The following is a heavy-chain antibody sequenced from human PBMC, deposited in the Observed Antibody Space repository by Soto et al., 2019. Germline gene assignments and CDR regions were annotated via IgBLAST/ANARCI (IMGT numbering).Heavy chain of an antibody. CDR1: GSSFTGDY. CDR2: VFGNGAGTP. J-gene: IGHJ4*02. Sequence: QVQLQESGPGVVRPSETLSLTCSVSGSSFTGDYWSWIRQPAGKGLEWIGRVFGNGAGTPIYNSALKNRVTMSVDSSKTQCSLKLPSVTAADTALYYCARDLPPYDRRRQSAGAFEDWGQGTLVTVSS. CDR3: ARDLPPYDRRRQSAGAFED. D-gene: IGHD3-22*01. V-gene: IGHV4-4*07.